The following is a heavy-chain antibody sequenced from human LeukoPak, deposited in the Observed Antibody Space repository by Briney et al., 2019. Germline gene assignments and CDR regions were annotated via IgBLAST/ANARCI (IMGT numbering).Heavy chain of an antibody. CDR2: INHSDT. J-gene: IGHJ5*02. D-gene: IGHD4-23*01. CDR1: GGSFSGYY. CDR3: ARGLTTVAMYNWFDP. V-gene: IGHV4-34*01. Sequence: SETLSLTCAVYGGSFSGYYWSWIRHPPGKGLELIGEINHSDTNYNPSLKSRVTISVDTSKNQFSLKLSSVTAADTAVYYCARGLTTVAMYNWFDPWGQGTLVTVSS.